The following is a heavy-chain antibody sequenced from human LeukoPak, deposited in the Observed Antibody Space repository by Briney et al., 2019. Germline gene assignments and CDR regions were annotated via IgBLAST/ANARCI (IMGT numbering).Heavy chain of an antibody. J-gene: IGHJ4*02. D-gene: IGHD4-17*01. Sequence: SETLSLTCIVSGGSISSLNLWSWLRQPPGKGLEWIGEMYLGGITNFNPSLKSRVTISVDTSKNQFSLKLSSVTAADTAVYYCARHVYGEYGPGDYWGQGILVTVSS. CDR2: MYLGGIT. V-gene: IGHV4-4*02. CDR1: GGSISSLNL. CDR3: ARHVYGEYGPGDY.